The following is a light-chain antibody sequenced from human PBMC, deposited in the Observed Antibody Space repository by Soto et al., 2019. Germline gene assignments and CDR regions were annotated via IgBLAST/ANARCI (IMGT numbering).Light chain of an antibody. CDR3: SSYTSSSTLV. CDR2: DVS. Sequence: QSVLTQPASVSGSPGQSITISCTGTSSDVGGYNYVSWYQQHPAKAPKLMIYDVSNRPSGVSSRFSGSKSGNTASLTISGLQAEDEADYYCSSYTSSSTLVVGGGTKLTVL. CDR1: SSDVGGYNY. V-gene: IGLV2-14*03. J-gene: IGLJ2*01.